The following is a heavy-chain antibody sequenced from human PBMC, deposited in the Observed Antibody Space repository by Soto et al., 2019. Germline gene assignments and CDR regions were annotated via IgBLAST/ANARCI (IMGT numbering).Heavy chain of an antibody. CDR2: INPYNGNT. CDR3: ARDAAVGLFDY. J-gene: IGHJ4*02. CDR1: GYTFTSYG. Sequence: QVQLVQSGAEVKKPGASVKVSWKASGYTFTSYGISWVRQAPGQGLEWMGWINPYNGNTKYAQKLQGRDTMTTDTSTSTAYMELMSLRSHDTAVYYCARDAAVGLFDYWRQGTLVTVSS. D-gene: IGHD1-26*01. V-gene: IGHV1-18*01.